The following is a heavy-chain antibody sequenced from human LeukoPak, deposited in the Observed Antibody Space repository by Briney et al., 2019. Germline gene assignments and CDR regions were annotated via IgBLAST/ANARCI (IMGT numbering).Heavy chain of an antibody. CDR2: IYSTGSA. CDR1: GSSINNNF. CDR3: ARHRDYYDT. V-gene: IGHV4-59*08. D-gene: IGHD3-22*01. Sequence: SETLPLTCTVSGSSINNNFWTWIRQPPGKGLEWIGHIYSTGSANYNPSLKSRVLISRDTSKNQISLKLTSVTAADTAVYFCARHRDYYDTWGHGTLVTVSS. J-gene: IGHJ4*01.